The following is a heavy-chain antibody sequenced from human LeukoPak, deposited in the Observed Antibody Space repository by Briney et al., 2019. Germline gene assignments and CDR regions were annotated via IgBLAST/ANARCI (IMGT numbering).Heavy chain of an antibody. CDR3: AGGHSFRGGYVSRWLDP. CDR1: GYTFTSFH. J-gene: IGHJ5*02. CDR2: IDPSGGST. D-gene: IGHD3-10*01. V-gene: IGHV1-46*01. Sequence: ASVKVSCKTSGYTFTSFHMHWVRQAPGQGLEWMGMIDPSGGSTTYAQNFQGRVTMTRDTSTNTFYMELSSLRFDDTAIYFCAGGHSFRGGYVSRWLDPWGQGTLVTASS.